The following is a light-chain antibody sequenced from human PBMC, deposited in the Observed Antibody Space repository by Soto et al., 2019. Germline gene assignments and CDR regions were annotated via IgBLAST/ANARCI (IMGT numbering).Light chain of an antibody. CDR1: QSISTF. CDR2: SAS. V-gene: IGKV1-39*01. J-gene: IGKJ3*01. CDR3: QQSYGYNT. Sequence: DIQMTQSPSSLSASIGDRVTITCRASQSISTFLAWYQQKPGKTPKLLIYSASSLENEVPSRFSASGSRTDFTLTISGLQREDFATYYCQQSYGYNTFRPG.